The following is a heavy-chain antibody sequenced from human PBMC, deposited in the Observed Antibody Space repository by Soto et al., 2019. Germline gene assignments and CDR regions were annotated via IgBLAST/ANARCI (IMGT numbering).Heavy chain of an antibody. D-gene: IGHD2-2*01. CDR3: AIPVEGSTTSCIS. J-gene: IGHJ4*02. V-gene: IGHV3-48*01. Sequence: GGSLRLSCAASGFTFSRYSMNWVRQAPGKGLEWVSYISSSSNSIYYADSVKGRFTISRDNAKYSLHLQMNSLRAEDTAVYYCAIPVEGSTTSCISWGQGTLVTVSS. CDR1: GFTFSRYS. CDR2: ISSSSNSI.